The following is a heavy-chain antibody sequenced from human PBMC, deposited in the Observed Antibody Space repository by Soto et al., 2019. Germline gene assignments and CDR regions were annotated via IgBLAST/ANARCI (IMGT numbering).Heavy chain of an antibody. V-gene: IGHV1-3*01. J-gene: IGHJ4*02. Sequence: SVKVSCKASGYTFTSYAMHWVRQAPVQRLEWMGWINAGNGNTKYSQKFQGRVTITRDTSASTAYMELSSLRSEDTAVYYCASGHLYYDSSGYPDYWGQGTLVTVSS. D-gene: IGHD3-22*01. CDR3: ASGHLYYDSSGYPDY. CDR2: INAGNGNT. CDR1: GYTFTSYA.